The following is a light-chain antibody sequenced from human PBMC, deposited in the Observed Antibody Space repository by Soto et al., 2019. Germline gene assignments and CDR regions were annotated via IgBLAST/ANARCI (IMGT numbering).Light chain of an antibody. CDR2: TTS. V-gene: IGKV1D-12*01. J-gene: IGKJ4*01. Sequence: DIQMTQSPSSVSASVGDRVTITCRASQGINNWLAWYQQKPGKAPKLLIYTTSSLQSGVPSRFSGSGSGTDFTITISSHQPEDIITYYYPHANTVPLTFGGGTKVEIQ. CDR3: PHANTVPLT. CDR1: QGINNW.